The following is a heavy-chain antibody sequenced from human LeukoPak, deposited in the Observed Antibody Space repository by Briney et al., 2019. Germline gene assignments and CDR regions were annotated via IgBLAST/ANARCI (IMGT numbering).Heavy chain of an antibody. CDR3: ARVPAGVIGMKDAFDI. CDR2: IKQDGSEK. CDR1: GFTFSRYY. J-gene: IGHJ3*02. D-gene: IGHD3-16*02. Sequence: PGGSLRLSCAASGFTFSRYYMTWVRQAPGKGLEWVANIKQDGSEKFYVDSVKGRFTISRDNAKNSLFLQMNSLRAEDTAVYYCARVPAGVIGMKDAFDIWGQGTMVTVSS. V-gene: IGHV3-7*01.